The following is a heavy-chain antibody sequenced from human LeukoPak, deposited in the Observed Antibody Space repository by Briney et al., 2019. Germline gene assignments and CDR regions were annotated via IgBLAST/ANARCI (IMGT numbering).Heavy chain of an antibody. J-gene: IGHJ6*03. CDR3: AREGGDYYYYYYMDV. CDR1: GFTFSSYA. D-gene: IGHD4-17*01. CDR2: ISHDGSNK. Sequence: GGSLRLSCAASGFTFSSYAMHWVRQAPGKGLEWVAVISHDGSNKYYADSVKGRFTISRDNSKNTLYLQMNSLRAEDTAVYYCAREGGDYYYYYYMDVWGKGTTVTVSS. V-gene: IGHV3-30*04.